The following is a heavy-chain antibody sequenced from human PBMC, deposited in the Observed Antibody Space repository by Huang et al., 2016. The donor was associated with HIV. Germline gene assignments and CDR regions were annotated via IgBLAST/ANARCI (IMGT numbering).Heavy chain of an antibody. CDR1: GFSFSDYY. CDR3: VREREMATLRVRSFDS. Sequence: QVQLVESGGGLVKPGGSLRLACEASGFSFSDYYMSWIRQGPVKGLECISYIRSSGGSIYYADSGRGRFTISRDNAKNSLYLQMNSLRVEDTAIYYCVREREMATLRVRSFDSWGQGTLVTVSS. J-gene: IGHJ4*02. CDR2: IRSSGGSI. V-gene: IGHV3-11*01.